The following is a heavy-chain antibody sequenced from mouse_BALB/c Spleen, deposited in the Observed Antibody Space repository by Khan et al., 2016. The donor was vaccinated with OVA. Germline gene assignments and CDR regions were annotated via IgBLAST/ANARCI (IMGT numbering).Heavy chain of an antibody. V-gene: IGHV1-18*01. CDR1: GYSFTGYT. Sequence: EVQLQESGPEVVKPGVSVKISCKASGYSFTGYTMKWVKQSHGKNLEWIGLINPYNGGTAYTQNFKGKATLTVDKSSSTAYMEVFSLTFEDSAVYYGERWGITSAMDYWGQGTSVTVSS. J-gene: IGHJ4*01. CDR2: INPYNGGT. D-gene: IGHD2-4*01. CDR3: ERWGITSAMDY.